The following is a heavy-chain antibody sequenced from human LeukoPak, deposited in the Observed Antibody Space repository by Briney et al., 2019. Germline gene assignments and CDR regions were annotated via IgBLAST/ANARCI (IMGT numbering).Heavy chain of an antibody. CDR3: VRDRGTYRPIDY. CDR2: ISSSSSYI. CDR1: GFTFSSYS. J-gene: IGHJ4*02. D-gene: IGHD1-26*01. V-gene: IGHV3-21*04. Sequence: GGSLRLSCAASGFTFSSYSMNWVRQGPGKGLEWVSSISSSSSYIYYADSVKGRFTISRDNAQNSLYLQMNSLRAEDTAIYYCVRDRGTYRPIDYWGQGTLVTVSS.